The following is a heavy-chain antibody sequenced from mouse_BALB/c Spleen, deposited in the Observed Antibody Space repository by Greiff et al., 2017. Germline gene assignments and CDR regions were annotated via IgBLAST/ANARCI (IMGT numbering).Heavy chain of an antibody. J-gene: IGHJ3*01. CDR3: ARDYRYSFAY. CDR2: INSNGGST. D-gene: IGHD2-14*01. CDR1: GFTFSSYG. V-gene: IGHV5-6-3*01. Sequence: EVMLVESGGGLVQPGGSLKLSCAASGFTFSSYGMSWVRQTPDKRLELVATINSNGGSTYYPDSVKGRFTISRDNAKNTLYLQMSSLKSEDTAMYYCARDYRYSFAYWGQGTLVTVSA.